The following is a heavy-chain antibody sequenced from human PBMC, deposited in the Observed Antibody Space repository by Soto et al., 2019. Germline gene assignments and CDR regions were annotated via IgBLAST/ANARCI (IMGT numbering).Heavy chain of an antibody. CDR2: IWYDGSNK. CDR3: ARDASDFWSGYYTLDY. D-gene: IGHD3-3*01. CDR1: GFTFSSYG. V-gene: IGHV3-33*01. Sequence: GGSLRLSCAASGFTFSSYGMHWVRQAPGKGLEWVAVIWYDGSNKYYADSVKGRFTISRDNSKNTLYLQMNSLRAEDTAVYYCARDASDFWSGYYTLDYWGQGTLVTVSS. J-gene: IGHJ4*02.